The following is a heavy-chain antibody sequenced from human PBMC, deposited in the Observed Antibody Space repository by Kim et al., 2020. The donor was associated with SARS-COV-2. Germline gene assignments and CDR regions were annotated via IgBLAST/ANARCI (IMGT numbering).Heavy chain of an antibody. CDR2: TYADGTT. D-gene: IGHD5-12*01. Sequence: GGSLRLSCAGSGFIVRSSYMTWVRQAPGKGLDWVSVTYADGTTYYADSVKGRFTISSDNSGNTQFLQMNNLRVEDTAVCYCAKVKPIPGGYGMDVWGQGTKGTVSS. V-gene: IGHV3-53*01. J-gene: IGHJ6*02. CDR1: GFIVRSSY. CDR3: AKVKPIPGGYGMDV.